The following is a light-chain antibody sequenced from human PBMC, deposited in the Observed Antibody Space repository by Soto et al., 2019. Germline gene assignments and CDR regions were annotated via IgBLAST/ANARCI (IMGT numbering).Light chain of an antibody. Sequence: QSVLTQPPSASGSPGQSVAISCTGTSSDVGGYNYVSWYQQHPGKAPKLMIYEVNKRPSGVPDRFSGSKSGNTASLTVSGLQAEDEADYYCSSYAGSGNVFGTGTQLTVL. CDR2: EVN. V-gene: IGLV2-8*01. CDR1: SSDVGGYNY. CDR3: SSYAGSGNV. J-gene: IGLJ1*01.